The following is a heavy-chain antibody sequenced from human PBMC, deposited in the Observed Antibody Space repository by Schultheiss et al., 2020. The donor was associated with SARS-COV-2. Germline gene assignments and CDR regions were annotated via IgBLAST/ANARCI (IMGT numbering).Heavy chain of an antibody. D-gene: IGHD2-15*01. Sequence: SETLSLTCSVSGDSINSDYWSWIRQPPGKGLEWIGEINHSGSTNYNPSLKSRVTISVDTSKNQFSLKLSSVTAADTAVYYCARVAIIVVVVAATRSHFDYWGQGTLVTVSS. J-gene: IGHJ4*02. CDR2: INHSGST. CDR3: ARVAIIVVVVAATRSHFDY. V-gene: IGHV4-34*01. CDR1: GDSINSDY.